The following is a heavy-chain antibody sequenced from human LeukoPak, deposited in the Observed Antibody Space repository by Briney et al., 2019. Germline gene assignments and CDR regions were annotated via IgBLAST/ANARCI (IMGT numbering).Heavy chain of an antibody. D-gene: IGHD1-26*01. Sequence: GSLRLSCATSGFTFSSYSMNWVRQAPGKGLEWVSSISSSSSYIYYADSVKGRFTISRDNAKNSLYLQMNSLRAEDTAVYYCARVGWELLQGAFDIWGQGTMVTVSS. CDR3: ARVGWELLQGAFDI. V-gene: IGHV3-21*01. CDR1: GFTFSSYS. CDR2: ISSSSSYI. J-gene: IGHJ3*02.